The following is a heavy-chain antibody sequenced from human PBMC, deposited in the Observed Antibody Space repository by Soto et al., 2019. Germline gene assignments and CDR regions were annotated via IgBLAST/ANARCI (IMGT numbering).Heavy chain of an antibody. J-gene: IGHJ4*02. V-gene: IGHV3-23*01. CDR1: GFTFSSYA. CDR2: ISGSGGST. Sequence: GGSLRLSCAASGFTFSSYAMNWVRQAPGKGLEWVSAISGSGGSTYYADSVKGRFTISRDNSKSTLYLQMNSLRAEDTAVYYCAKSGGYSYGVFDYWGQGTLVTVSS. CDR3: AKSGGYSYGVFDY. D-gene: IGHD5-18*01.